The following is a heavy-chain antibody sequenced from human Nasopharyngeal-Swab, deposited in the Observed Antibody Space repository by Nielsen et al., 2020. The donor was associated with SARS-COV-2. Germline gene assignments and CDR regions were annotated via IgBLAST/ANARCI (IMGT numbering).Heavy chain of an antibody. CDR3: AKDLYDYVWGSYRDYYYGMDV. CDR1: GFTFSSYG. D-gene: IGHD3-16*02. CDR2: ISYDGSNK. V-gene: IGHV3-30*18. J-gene: IGHJ6*02. Sequence: GESLKISCAASGFTFSSYGMHWVRQAPGKGLEWVAVISYDGSNKYYADSVKGRFTTSRDNSKNTLYLQMNSLRAEDTAVYYCAKDLYDYVWGSYRDYYYGMDVWGQGTTVTVSS.